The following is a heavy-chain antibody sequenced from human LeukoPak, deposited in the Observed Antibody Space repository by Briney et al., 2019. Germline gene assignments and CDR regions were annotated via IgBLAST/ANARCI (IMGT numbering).Heavy chain of an antibody. CDR3: TTGATRLLLEY. D-gene: IGHD2/OR15-2a*01. J-gene: IGHJ4*02. V-gene: IGHV3-15*01. CDR1: GFTFSNAW. Sequence: SGGSLRLSCAASGFTFSNAWMNWVCQAPGKGLEWVGRIKSKTDGGTTEYAAPVKGRFTISRDDSKNALYLQMNSLKTEDTAVYDCTTGATRLLLEYWGQGTLVTVSS. CDR2: IKSKTDGGTT.